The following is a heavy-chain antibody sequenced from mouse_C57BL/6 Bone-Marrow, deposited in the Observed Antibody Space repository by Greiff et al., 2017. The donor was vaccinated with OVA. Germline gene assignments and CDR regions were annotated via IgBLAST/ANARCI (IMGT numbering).Heavy chain of an antibody. CDR1: GYAFSSYW. D-gene: IGHD2-4*01. Sequence: VQLQQSGAELVKPGASVKISCKASGYAFSSYWMNWVKQRPGKGLEWIGQIYPGDGDTNYNGKFKGKATLTADKSSSTAYMQLSSLTSEDSAVYFCARIYYDYDGYYFDYWGQGTTLTVSS. CDR2: IYPGDGDT. CDR3: ARIYYDYDGYYFDY. V-gene: IGHV1-80*01. J-gene: IGHJ2*01.